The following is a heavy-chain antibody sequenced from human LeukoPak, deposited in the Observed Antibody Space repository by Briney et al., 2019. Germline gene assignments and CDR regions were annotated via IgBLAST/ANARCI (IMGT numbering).Heavy chain of an antibody. Sequence: GGSLKLSCAASGITYSSYAMTWVRQAPGKGLEWVSSISFSGGATYFADSVKGRFTISRDNSKNTLFLQMDSLRAEDTAVYYCAKHKGPYVRYDWFGPWGQGTLVTVSS. D-gene: IGHD1-14*01. CDR2: ISFSGGAT. V-gene: IGHV3-23*01. CDR1: GITYSSYA. CDR3: AKHKGPYVRYDWFGP. J-gene: IGHJ5*02.